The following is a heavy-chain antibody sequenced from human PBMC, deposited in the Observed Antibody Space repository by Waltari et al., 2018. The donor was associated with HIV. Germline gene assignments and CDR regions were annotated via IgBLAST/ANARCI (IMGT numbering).Heavy chain of an antibody. Sequence: QVQLQESGPGLVKPSQTLSLTCTVSGGSISSGSYYWSWIRQPAGKGVEWIGRIYTSGSTNYNPSLKSRVTISVDTSKNQFSLKLSSVTAADTAVYYCARANYYDSSGYYPGWNYFDYWGQGTLVTVSS. CDR3: ARANYYDSSGYYPGWNYFDY. CDR2: IYTSGST. J-gene: IGHJ4*02. V-gene: IGHV4-61*02. D-gene: IGHD3-22*01. CDR1: GGSISSGSYY.